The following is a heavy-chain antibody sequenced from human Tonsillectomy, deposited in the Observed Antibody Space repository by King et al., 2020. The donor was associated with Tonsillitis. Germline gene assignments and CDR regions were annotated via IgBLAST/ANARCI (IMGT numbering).Heavy chain of an antibody. Sequence: VQLVESGGGVVQPGGSLRLSCAASGFTFSSYGMHWVRQAPGKGLEWVAFIRYDGSNKYYADSVKGRFTISRDNSKNTLYLQMNSLRVEDTAVYYCAKEHPRAYSSSWGEFDSWGQGTLVTVSS. V-gene: IGHV3-30*02. CDR3: AKEHPRAYSSSWGEFDS. CDR2: IRYDGSNK. J-gene: IGHJ4*02. CDR1: GFTFSSYG. D-gene: IGHD2-2*01.